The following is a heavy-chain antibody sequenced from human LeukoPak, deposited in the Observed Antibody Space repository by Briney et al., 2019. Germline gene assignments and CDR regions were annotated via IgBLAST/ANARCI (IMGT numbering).Heavy chain of an antibody. CDR3: ARDLGYSGYAYWFDP. CDR1: DGSINSYY. D-gene: IGHD5-12*01. CDR2: IYYSGST. V-gene: IGHV4-59*01. J-gene: IGHJ5*02. Sequence: SETVSLTCTDSDGSINSYYWRWIRQPPGKGLEWIGYIYYSGSTNYHPSLKSRVTISVDTSKNQFSLKLSSVTAADTAVYYCARDLGYSGYAYWFDPWGQGTLVTVSS.